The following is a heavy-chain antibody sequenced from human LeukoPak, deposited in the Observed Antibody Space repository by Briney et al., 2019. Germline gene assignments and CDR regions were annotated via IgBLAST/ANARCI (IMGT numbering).Heavy chain of an antibody. CDR1: GFTFSSYA. D-gene: IGHD2-8*02. CDR3: ARDVSAVLGGGYFDY. CDR2: ISYDGSNK. V-gene: IGHV3-30-3*01. Sequence: PGRSLRLSCAASGFTFSSYAMQWVRQAPGKGLEGGAVISYDGSNKYYADSVKGRFTISRDNSKNTLYLQMNSLRAEDTAVYYCARDVSAVLGGGYFDYWGQGTLVTVSS. J-gene: IGHJ4*02.